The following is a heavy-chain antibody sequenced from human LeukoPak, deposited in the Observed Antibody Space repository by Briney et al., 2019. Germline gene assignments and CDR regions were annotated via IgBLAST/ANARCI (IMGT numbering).Heavy chain of an antibody. CDR2: VSAYNENT. Sequence: ASVKVSFKASGYTLTGYYMHWVRQAPGQGLEWMGWVSAYNENTNYAQKIQGRVTMTTDTSSNTAYMELRSLRSDDTAVYYCARDRGNPLYYYDSSGSSLDYWGQGTLVTVSS. CDR1: GYTLTGYY. D-gene: IGHD3-22*01. J-gene: IGHJ4*02. V-gene: IGHV1-18*04. CDR3: ARDRGNPLYYYDSSGSSLDY.